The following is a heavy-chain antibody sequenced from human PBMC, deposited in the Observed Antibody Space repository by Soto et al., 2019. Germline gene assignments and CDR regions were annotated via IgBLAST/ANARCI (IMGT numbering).Heavy chain of an antibody. CDR2: IYYSGST. CDR3: ARGDWGGGYSRLYYYYGMDV. CDR1: GGSVSSGSYY. J-gene: IGHJ6*02. D-gene: IGHD1-26*01. Sequence: QVQLQESGPGLVKPSETLSLTCTVSGGSVSSGSYYWSWIRQPPGKGLEWIGYIYYSGSTNYNPSLKSRVTISVDTSKNQFSLKLSSVTAADTAVYYCARGDWGGGYSRLYYYYGMDVWGQGTTVTVSS. V-gene: IGHV4-61*01.